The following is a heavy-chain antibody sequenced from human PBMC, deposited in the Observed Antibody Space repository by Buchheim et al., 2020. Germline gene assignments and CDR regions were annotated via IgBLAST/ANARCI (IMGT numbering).Heavy chain of an antibody. V-gene: IGHV3-11*06. D-gene: IGHD1-7*01. CDR3: ARDLTGTYWFDP. J-gene: IGHJ5*02. Sequence: QVQLVGSGGGLVKPGGSLRLSCAASGFIFSDYYMSWIRRTPGKGLEWLASISTSSAYTYYADSVKGRFTISRDNAKNSLYLQMNSLRVEDSAIYYCARDLTGTYWFDPWGQGTL. CDR2: ISTSSAYT. CDR1: GFIFSDYY.